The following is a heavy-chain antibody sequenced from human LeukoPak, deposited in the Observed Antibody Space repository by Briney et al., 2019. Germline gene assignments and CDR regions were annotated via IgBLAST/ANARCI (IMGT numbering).Heavy chain of an antibody. Sequence: GGSLRLSCAASGFTFRTYSMTWVRQAPGKGLEWVSSISRSSIYIKYADSVKGRFTISRDNVKNALFLQMNSLRVDDTAIYYCARDRLPRGALDAFDIWGPGTMVTVSS. J-gene: IGHJ3*02. CDR3: ARDRLPRGALDAFDI. CDR2: ISRSSIYI. D-gene: IGHD3-10*01. CDR1: GFTFRTYS. V-gene: IGHV3-21*06.